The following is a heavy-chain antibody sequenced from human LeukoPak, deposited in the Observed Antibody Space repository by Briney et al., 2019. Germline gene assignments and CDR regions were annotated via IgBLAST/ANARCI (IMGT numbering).Heavy chain of an antibody. Sequence: GASVEVSCKASGYTFTGYYMHWVRQAPGQGLEWMGWINPNSGGTNYAQKFQGRVTMTRDTSISTAYMELSRLRSDDTAVYYCARDLYCSGGSCYPRWGQGTLVTVSS. D-gene: IGHD2-15*01. CDR3: ARDLYCSGGSCYPR. CDR2: INPNSGGT. J-gene: IGHJ4*02. CDR1: GYTFTGYY. V-gene: IGHV1-2*02.